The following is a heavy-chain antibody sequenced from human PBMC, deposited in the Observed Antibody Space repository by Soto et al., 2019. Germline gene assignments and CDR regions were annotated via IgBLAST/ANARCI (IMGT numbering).Heavy chain of an antibody. V-gene: IGHV4-30-2*05. Sequence: LSLTCAASGSSISWGCYSWIWIQQPPGKGLEWIGYIYHSGSTYYNPSLKSRVIISVDTSKNQFSLRLRSVTAADTAVYYCARAASFYYDNTGYYHFDYWGQGSLVTVSS. CDR1: GSSISWGCYS. J-gene: IGHJ4*02. CDR2: IYHSGST. CDR3: ARAASFYYDNTGYYHFDY. D-gene: IGHD3-22*01.